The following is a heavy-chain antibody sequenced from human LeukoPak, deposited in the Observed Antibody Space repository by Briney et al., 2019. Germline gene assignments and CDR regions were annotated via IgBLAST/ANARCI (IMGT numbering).Heavy chain of an antibody. V-gene: IGHV5-51*01. D-gene: IGHD2-2*03. J-gene: IGHJ3*02. CDR1: GYSFTSYW. Sequence: GESLKISCKGSGYSFTSYWIGWVRQMPGKGLEWMGIIYPGDSDTRYSPSFQGQVTISADKSISTAYLQWSSLKASDTAMYYCARRPGYCSSTSCFKDAFDIWGQGTMVIVSS. CDR2: IYPGDSDT. CDR3: ARRPGYCSSTSCFKDAFDI.